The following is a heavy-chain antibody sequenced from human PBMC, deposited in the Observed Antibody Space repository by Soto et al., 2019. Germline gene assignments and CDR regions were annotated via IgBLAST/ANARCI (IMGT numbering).Heavy chain of an antibody. D-gene: IGHD3-22*01. CDR2: IIPIFGTA. Sequence: QVQLVQSGAEVKKPGSSVKVSCKASGGTFSSYAISWVRQAPGQGLEWMGGIIPIFGTANYAQKFQGRVTITADESTSTAYMELSRLRSEDTAVYYWASLYYYDSSGYYPFDYWGQGTLVTVSS. CDR3: ASLYYYDSSGYYPFDY. V-gene: IGHV1-69*01. J-gene: IGHJ4*02. CDR1: GGTFSSYA.